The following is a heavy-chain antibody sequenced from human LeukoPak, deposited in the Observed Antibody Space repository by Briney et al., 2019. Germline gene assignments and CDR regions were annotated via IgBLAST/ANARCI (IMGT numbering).Heavy chain of an antibody. CDR1: GGSISSSSYY. V-gene: IGHV4-39*07. CDR2: IYYSGST. CDR3: AREESSGYTPY. Sequence: SGTLSLTCTVSGGSISSSSYYWGWIRQPPGKGLEWIGSIYYSGSTYYNPSLKSRVTISVDTSKNQFSLKLSSVTAADTAAYYCAREESSGYTPYWGQGTLVTVSS. J-gene: IGHJ4*02. D-gene: IGHD3-22*01.